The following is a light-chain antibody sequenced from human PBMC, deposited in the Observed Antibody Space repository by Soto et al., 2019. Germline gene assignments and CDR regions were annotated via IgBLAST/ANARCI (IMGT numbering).Light chain of an antibody. J-gene: IGKJ3*01. V-gene: IGKV3-20*01. CDR3: QQYGSSP. CDR2: GAS. Sequence: EIALTQSPGTLSLSPGERATLSCRASQSVSSSYLAWYQQKPGQAPRLLIYGASSRATGIPDRFSGSGSGTDFTLTISRLEPEDFAVYYCQQYGSSPFGPGTKVDIK. CDR1: QSVSSSY.